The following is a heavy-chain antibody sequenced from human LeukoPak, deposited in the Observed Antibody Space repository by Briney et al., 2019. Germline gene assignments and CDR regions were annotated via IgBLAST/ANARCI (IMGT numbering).Heavy chain of an antibody. J-gene: IGHJ5*02. CDR1: GGSISSSD. CDR2: IYNSGST. Sequence: SETLSLTCTVSGGSISSSDWSWIRRPPGKGLEWIGYIYNSGSTNYNPSLESRITISVDTSKNQFSLKLSSVTAADTAVYYCAKGAGPPWFDPWGQGTLVTVSS. V-gene: IGHV4-59*08. D-gene: IGHD6-19*01. CDR3: AKGAGPPWFDP.